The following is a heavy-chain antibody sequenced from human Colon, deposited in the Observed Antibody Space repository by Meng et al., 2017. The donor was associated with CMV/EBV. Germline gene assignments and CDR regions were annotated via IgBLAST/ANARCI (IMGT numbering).Heavy chain of an antibody. D-gene: IGHD1-1*01. Sequence: GGSLRLSCIASGFTFSTYGMHWVRQAPGKGLEWLAFIRYDGSNQHYADSVKGRFTFSRDNAKNSLYLQMNSLRAEDTAVYYCATGGVVQLDPMDVWGQGTTVTVSS. CDR1: GFTFSTYG. CDR2: IRYDGSNQ. CDR3: ATGGVVQLDPMDV. V-gene: IGHV3-30*02. J-gene: IGHJ6*02.